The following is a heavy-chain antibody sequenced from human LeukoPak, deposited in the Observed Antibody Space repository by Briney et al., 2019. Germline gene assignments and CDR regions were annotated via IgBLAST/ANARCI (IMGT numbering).Heavy chain of an antibody. CDR1: GGSFSGYY. CDR3: ARGYSGSYLIFDY. D-gene: IGHD1-26*01. J-gene: IGHJ4*02. CDR2: INHSGST. V-gene: IGHV4-34*01. Sequence: SETLSLTCAVYGGSFSGYYWSWIRQPPGKGLEWIGEINHSGSTNYNPSLKSRVTISVDTSKNQFSLKLSSVTAADTAVYYCARGYSGSYLIFDYWGQGTLVTVSS.